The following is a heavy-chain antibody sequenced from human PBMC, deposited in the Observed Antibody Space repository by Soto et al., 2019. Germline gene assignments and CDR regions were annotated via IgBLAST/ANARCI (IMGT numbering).Heavy chain of an antibody. V-gene: IGHV4-34*01. Sequence: SETLSLTCAVYGGSFSGYYWSWIRQPPGKGLEWIGEINHSGSTNYNPSLKSRVTISVDTSKNQFSLKLSSVTAADTAVYYCARCGYYDYIWGSPYYYYYYMDVWGKGTTVTVS. D-gene: IGHD3-16*01. CDR1: GGSFSGYY. CDR2: INHSGST. CDR3: ARCGYYDYIWGSPYYYYYYMDV. J-gene: IGHJ6*03.